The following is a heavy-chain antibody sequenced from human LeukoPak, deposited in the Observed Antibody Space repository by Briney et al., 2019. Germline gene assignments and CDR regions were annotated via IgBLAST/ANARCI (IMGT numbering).Heavy chain of an antibody. J-gene: IGHJ4*02. CDR2: IIPIFGTA. Sequence: SVKVSCKASGGTFSSYAISWVRQAPGQGLEWMGGIIPIFGTANYAQKFQGRVTITADKSTSTAYMELSSPRSEDTAVYYCARDLRDIVVVPAAMMGSIAARGPFDYWGQGTLVTVSS. D-gene: IGHD2-2*01. CDR3: ARDLRDIVVVPAAMMGSIAARGPFDY. V-gene: IGHV1-69*06. CDR1: GGTFSSYA.